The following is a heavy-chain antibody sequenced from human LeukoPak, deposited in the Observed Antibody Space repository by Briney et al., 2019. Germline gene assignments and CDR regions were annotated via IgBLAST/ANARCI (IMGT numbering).Heavy chain of an antibody. CDR2: IIPLSGTA. CDR3: ARAAYYYDSSGYYYVAYYFDY. CDR1: GGTFSSYA. V-gene: IGHV1-69*13. J-gene: IGHJ4*02. D-gene: IGHD3-22*01. Sequence: GASVKVSCKASGGTFSSYAISWVRQAPGQGLEWMGGIIPLSGTANYAQKFQGRVTITADESTSTAYMELSSLRSEDTAVYYCARAAYYYDSSGYYYVAYYFDYWGQGTLVTVSS.